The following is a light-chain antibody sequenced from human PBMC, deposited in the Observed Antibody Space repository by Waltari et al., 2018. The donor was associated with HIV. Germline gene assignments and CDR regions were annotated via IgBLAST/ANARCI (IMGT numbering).Light chain of an antibody. CDR3: ATWDGSLGGVYV. CDR2: RDN. V-gene: IGLV1-47*01. CDR1: PSNVGSNF. Sequence: QSVLTQPPSASGTPGQRVPISCSGTPSNVGSNFVSWYQQLPGTAPKLLIYRDNRRPSGVPDRFSGSKSGASASLAISGLRSEDEGDYYCATWDGSLGGVYVFGAGTKVTVL. J-gene: IGLJ1*01.